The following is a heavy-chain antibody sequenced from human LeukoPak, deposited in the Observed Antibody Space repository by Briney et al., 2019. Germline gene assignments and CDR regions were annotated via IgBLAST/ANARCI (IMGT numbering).Heavy chain of an antibody. Sequence: GGTLSLTCAASGSTFSSEGMHWSRQAPAKGLEKVSVIWYDGSNKYYADSVKGRFTISRDNSKNTLYLQMNSLRAEDTAVYYCARGKEEQLVLLQYPHWFMSWFNHWG. CDR3: ARGKEEQLVLLQYPHWFMSWFNH. D-gene: IGHD6-13*01. CDR1: GSTFSSEG. V-gene: IGHV3-33*01. CDR2: IWYDGSNK. J-gene: IGHJ5*02.